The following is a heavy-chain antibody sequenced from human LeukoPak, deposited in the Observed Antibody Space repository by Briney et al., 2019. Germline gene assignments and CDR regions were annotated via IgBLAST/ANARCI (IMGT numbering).Heavy chain of an antibody. CDR2: ITWNSGSI. CDR1: RFTFDDYA. CDR3: AKDHASYGPIGG. D-gene: IGHD5-18*01. J-gene: IGHJ4*02. V-gene: IGHV3-9*03. Sequence: PGGSLRLSCAASRFTFDDYAMHWVRQAPGKGLEWVSGITWNSGSIGYADSVKGRFTISRDNAKNSLYLQMNSLRAEDMALYYCAKDHASYGPIGGWGQGTLVTVSS.